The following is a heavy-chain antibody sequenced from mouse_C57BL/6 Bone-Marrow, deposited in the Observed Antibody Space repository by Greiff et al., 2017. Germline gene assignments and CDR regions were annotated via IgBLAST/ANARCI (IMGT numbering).Heavy chain of an antibody. J-gene: IGHJ1*03. CDR3: ATYYSTFWYFDV. CDR2: IDPSDSYT. Sequence: VQLQQPGAELVRPGTSVKLSCKASGYTFTSYWMHWVKQRPGQGLEWIGVIDPSDSYTNYNQKFTGKATLTVDTSSSTAYRQLSSLTSEDSTVYYCATYYSTFWYFDVWGTGTTVTVSS. V-gene: IGHV1-59*01. D-gene: IGHD2-5*01. CDR1: GYTFTSYW.